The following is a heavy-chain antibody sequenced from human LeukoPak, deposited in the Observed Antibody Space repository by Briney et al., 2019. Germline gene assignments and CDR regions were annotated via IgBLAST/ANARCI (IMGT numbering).Heavy chain of an antibody. D-gene: IGHD5-12*01. CDR2: INPNSGGT. CDR1: GYTFTGYY. CDR3: AREPKWLRNAFDI. V-gene: IGHV1-2*02. J-gene: IGHJ3*02. Sequence: ASVKVSCKASGYTFTGYYMHWVRQAPGQGLEWMGWINPNSGGTNYAQKFQGRVTMTRDTSISTAYMELSRLRSDDTAVYYCAREPKWLRNAFDIWGQGTMVTVSS.